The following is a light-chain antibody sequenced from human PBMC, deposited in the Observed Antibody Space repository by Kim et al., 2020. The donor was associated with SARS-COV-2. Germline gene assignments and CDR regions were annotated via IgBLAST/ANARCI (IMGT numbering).Light chain of an antibody. Sequence: SSVGDRVTITCRASQTISSWLAWYQQKPGKAPKVLIYKASVLQSGVPSRFSGSESGTEFTLTISSLQPEDSATYYCQQYQTYPWTFGQGTKVDIK. CDR3: QQYQTYPWT. J-gene: IGKJ1*01. CDR2: KAS. CDR1: QTISSW. V-gene: IGKV1-5*03.